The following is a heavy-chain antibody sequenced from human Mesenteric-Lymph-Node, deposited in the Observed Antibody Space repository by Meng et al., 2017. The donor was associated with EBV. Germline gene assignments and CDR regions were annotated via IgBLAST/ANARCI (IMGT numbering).Heavy chain of an antibody. CDR3: ARGATSVFDL. Sequence: QVQLQQSGPGLVKPSQPPSLTCVISGDSVSSSSAAWTWIRQSPSRGLEWLGRTYYRSKWYNDYAVFVKSRITINPDTSKNQFSLQLNPVTPEDTAVYYCARGATSVFDLWGRGTLVTVSS. J-gene: IGHJ2*01. CDR2: TYYRSKWYN. CDR1: GDSVSSSSAA. V-gene: IGHV6-1*01.